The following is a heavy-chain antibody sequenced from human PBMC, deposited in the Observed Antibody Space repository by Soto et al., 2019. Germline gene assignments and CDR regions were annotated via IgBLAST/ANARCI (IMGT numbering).Heavy chain of an antibody. CDR2: IIPIFGTA. CDR1: GGTFSSYA. V-gene: IGHV1-69*13. Sequence: ASVKVSCKASGGTFSSYAISWVRQAPGQGLGWMGGIIPIFGTANYAQKFQGRVTITADESTSTAYMELSSLRSEDTAVYYCARADYYGSGTSEGGTNDYWGQGTLVTVSS. D-gene: IGHD3-10*01. J-gene: IGHJ4*02. CDR3: ARADYYGSGTSEGGTNDY.